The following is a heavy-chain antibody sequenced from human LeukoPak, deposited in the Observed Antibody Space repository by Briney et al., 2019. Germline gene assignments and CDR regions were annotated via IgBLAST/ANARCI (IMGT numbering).Heavy chain of an antibody. CDR3: AKVGHDYSNYYYYMDV. D-gene: IGHD4-11*01. CDR1: RFTFSSYG. V-gene: IGHV3-30*18. CDR2: ISYDGSNK. Sequence: GGSLRLSCAASRFTFSSYGMHWVRQAPGKGLEWVAVISYDGSNKYYADSVKGRFTISRDNSKNTPYLQMNSLRAEDTAVYYCAKVGHDYSNYYYYMDVWGKGTTVTVSS. J-gene: IGHJ6*03.